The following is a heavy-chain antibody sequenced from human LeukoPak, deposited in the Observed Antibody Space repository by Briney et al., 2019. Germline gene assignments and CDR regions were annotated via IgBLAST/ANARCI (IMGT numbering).Heavy chain of an antibody. V-gene: IGHV1-24*01. CDR1: GYTLTELS. D-gene: IGHD6-19*01. CDR3: ATPYSSGWYYFDY. CDR2: FDPEDGET. Sequence: ASVKVSCKVSGYTLTELSMHWVRQAPGKGLEWMGGFDPEDGETIYAQRFQGRVTMTEDTSTDTAYMELSSLRSEDTAVYYCATPYSSGWYYFDYWGQGTLVTVSS. J-gene: IGHJ4*02.